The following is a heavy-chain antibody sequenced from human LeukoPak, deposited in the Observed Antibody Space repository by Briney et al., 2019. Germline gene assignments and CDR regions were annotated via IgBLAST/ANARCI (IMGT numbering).Heavy chain of an antibody. Sequence: SETLSLTCTVSGGSISSSSYYWGWLRQPPGKGLEWIGSIYYSGSTYYNPSLKSRVTISVDTSKNQFSLKLSSVTAADTAVYYCARSRRLKGVVAATSWFDPWGQGTLVTVSS. CDR1: GGSISSSSYY. CDR2: IYYSGST. CDR3: ARSRRLKGVVAATSWFDP. V-gene: IGHV4-39*07. J-gene: IGHJ5*02. D-gene: IGHD2-15*01.